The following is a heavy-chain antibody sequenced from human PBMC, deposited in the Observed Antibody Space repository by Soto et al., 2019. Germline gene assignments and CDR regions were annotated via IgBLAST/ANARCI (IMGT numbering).Heavy chain of an antibody. Sequence: ASVKVSCKASGGTFGGFPISWVRQAPVQGLEWMGDIIPGLGTSKYAQKFQGRVTITAGESTSTAYMDLTSLKSDDTAVYYFARLSDCIDTTCPEGSNGMDVSGQGTTVTLSS. J-gene: IGHJ6*02. D-gene: IGHD1-26*01. CDR2: IIPGLGTS. V-gene: IGHV1-69*13. CDR3: ARLSDCIDTTCPEGSNGMDV. CDR1: GGTFGGFP.